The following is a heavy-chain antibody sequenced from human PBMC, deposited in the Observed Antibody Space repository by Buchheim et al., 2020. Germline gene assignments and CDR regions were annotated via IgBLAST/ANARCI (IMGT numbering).Heavy chain of an antibody. V-gene: IGHV1-46*01. CDR2: INPSGGST. CDR3: ARDSPSIAARQRGELDY. J-gene: IGHJ4*02. CDR1: GYTFTSYY. D-gene: IGHD6-6*01. Sequence: QVQLVQSGAEVKKPGASVKVCCKASGYTFTSYYMHWVRQAPGQGLEWMGIINPSGGSTSYAQKFQGRVTMTRDTSTSTVYLELSSLRSEDTAVYYCARDSPSIAARQRGELDYWGQGTL.